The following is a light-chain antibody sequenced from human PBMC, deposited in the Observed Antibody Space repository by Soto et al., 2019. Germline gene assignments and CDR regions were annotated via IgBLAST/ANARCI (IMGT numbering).Light chain of an antibody. CDR1: QSVSSY. Sequence: EIVLTQSPATLSLSPGERATPSCRASQSVSSYLAWYQQKPGQAPRLLIYDASNRATGIPARFSGSGSGTDFLLPFSSLVLKDFAFYYCQQRSNGPLSTTSGKGTRLEIK. CDR3: QQRSNGPLSTT. J-gene: IGKJ5*01. V-gene: IGKV3-11*01. CDR2: DAS.